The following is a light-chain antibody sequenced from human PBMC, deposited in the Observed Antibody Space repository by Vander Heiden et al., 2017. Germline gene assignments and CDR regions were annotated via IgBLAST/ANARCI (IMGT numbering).Light chain of an antibody. CDR1: QSISSY. V-gene: IGKV1-39*01. CDR3: QQSDSTPTWT. J-gene: IGKJ1*01. CDR2: AAS. Sequence: DIQMTQSPSSLSASEGDRVTITCRAGQSISSYLNWYQQKPGKAPKLLIYAASSLQSGVPSRFSGSGYGPDFTLTISSRQPEDFAPYYCQQSDSTPTWTFGQGTKVEIK.